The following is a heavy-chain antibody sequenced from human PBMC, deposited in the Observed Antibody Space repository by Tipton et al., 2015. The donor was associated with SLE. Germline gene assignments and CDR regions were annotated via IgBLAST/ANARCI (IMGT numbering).Heavy chain of an antibody. J-gene: IGHJ3*02. CDR3: ARGHERHYDSPNFDI. CDR2: INHSGST. D-gene: IGHD5-12*01. Sequence: TLSPTCAVYGGSFSGYYWSWIRQPPGKGLEWIGEINHSGSTNYNPSLKSRVTISVDTSKNQFSLKLSSVTAADTAVYYCARGHERHYDSPNFDIWGQGTMVTVSS. CDR1: GGSFSGYY. V-gene: IGHV4-34*01.